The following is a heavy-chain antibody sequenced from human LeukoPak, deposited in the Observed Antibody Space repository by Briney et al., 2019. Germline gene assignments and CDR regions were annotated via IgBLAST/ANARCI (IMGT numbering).Heavy chain of an antibody. D-gene: IGHD3-22*01. J-gene: IGHJ2*01. Sequence: HAGGSLRLSCAASGFTFSSYAMSWVRDAPGKGLEWVSAISGSGGSTYYADSEKCRFTISRDNPKNTLYLQMNSLRAEDTAVYYCARLSRRITMIVVAPYWYFDLWGRGTLVTVSS. V-gene: IGHV3-23*01. CDR2: ISGSGGST. CDR3: ARLSRRITMIVVAPYWYFDL. CDR1: GFTFSSYA.